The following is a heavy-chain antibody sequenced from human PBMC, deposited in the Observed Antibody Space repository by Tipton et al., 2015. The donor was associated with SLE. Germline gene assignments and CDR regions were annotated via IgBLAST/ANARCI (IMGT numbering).Heavy chain of an antibody. CDR3: AKDIGPWVGYSYGSDAFDI. D-gene: IGHD5-18*01. CDR2: IYTDGSRI. Sequence: GSLRLSCAASGFTFSNFWMHWVRHAPGKGLVWVSRIYTDGSRIHYADSVKGRFTISRDNAKNSLYLQMNSLRAEDTALYYCAKDIGPWVGYSYGSDAFDIWGQGTMATVSS. V-gene: IGHV3-74*01. CDR1: GFTFSNFW. J-gene: IGHJ3*02.